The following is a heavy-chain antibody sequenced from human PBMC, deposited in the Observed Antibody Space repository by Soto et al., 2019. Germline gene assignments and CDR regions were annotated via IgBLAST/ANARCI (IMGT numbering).Heavy chain of an antibody. CDR2: IYYSGST. D-gene: IGHD2-2*01. CDR1: GGSISSYC. Sequence: QVQLQESGPGLVKPSETLSLTCTVSGGSISSYCWSWIRQPPGKGLEWIGYIYYSGSTNYNPSLKSRVTISVDTSKNQFSLKLSSVTAADTAVYYCARCSSTSCYAFDIWGQGTMVTVSS. J-gene: IGHJ3*02. V-gene: IGHV4-59*01. CDR3: ARCSSTSCYAFDI.